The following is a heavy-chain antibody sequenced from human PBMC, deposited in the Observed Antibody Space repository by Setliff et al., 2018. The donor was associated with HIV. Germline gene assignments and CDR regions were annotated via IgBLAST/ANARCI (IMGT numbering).Heavy chain of an antibody. V-gene: IGHV3-7*01. CDR2: IRQDESEK. CDR1: GFTFKDFA. Sequence: GGSLRLSCVASGFTFKDFAMYWVRQAPGKGLEWVANIRQDESEKYYVDSVKGRFTISRDNAKNSLYLQMNSLRAEDTAVYFCARNRERSSSSGRFDYWGQGTLVTVSS. D-gene: IGHD6-6*01. J-gene: IGHJ4*02. CDR3: ARNRERSSSSGRFDY.